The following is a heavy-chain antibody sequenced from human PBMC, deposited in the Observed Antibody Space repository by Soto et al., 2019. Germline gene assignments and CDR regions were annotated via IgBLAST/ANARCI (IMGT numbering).Heavy chain of an antibody. Sequence: PSETLSLTCTVSGGSISSYYWSWIRQPPGKGLEWIGYIYYSGSTNYNPSLKSRVTISVDTSKNQFSLKLSSVTAADTAVYYCASFRDPFYYFDYWGQGTLVTVSS. V-gene: IGHV4-59*01. CDR2: IYYSGST. CDR3: ASFRDPFYYFDY. J-gene: IGHJ4*02. CDR1: GGSISSYY.